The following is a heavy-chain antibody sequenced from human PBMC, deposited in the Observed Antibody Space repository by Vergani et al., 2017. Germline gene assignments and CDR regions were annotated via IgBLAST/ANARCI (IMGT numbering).Heavy chain of an antibody. D-gene: IGHD4-17*01. Sequence: EVQLVESGGGVVRPGGSLRLSCAASGFTFDDYGMSWVRQAPGKGLEWVSGINWNGGSTGYADSVKGRFTISRDNAKNSLYLQMNSLRAEDTALYHCARGSRYGDSYYYYYYGMDVWGQGTTVTVSS. J-gene: IGHJ6*02. CDR1: GFTFDDYG. CDR3: ARGSRYGDSYYYYYYGMDV. CDR2: INWNGGST. V-gene: IGHV3-20*01.